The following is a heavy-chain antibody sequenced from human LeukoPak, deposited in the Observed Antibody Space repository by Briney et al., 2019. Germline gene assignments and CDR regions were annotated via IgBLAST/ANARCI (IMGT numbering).Heavy chain of an antibody. CDR1: GGSNTSNY. D-gene: IGHD2-2*01. J-gene: IGHJ4*02. Sequence: SETLSLTCTVSGGSNTSNYWTWMRQPPGKGLQLIGFFYYSGSTNYNPSLKSRVTISLDTSKNQFSLKLTSVTAADTAVSYCARARYGSTSCPYYFDYWGQGTLVTVSS. CDR3: ARARYGSTSCPYYFDY. CDR2: FYYSGST. V-gene: IGHV4-59*01.